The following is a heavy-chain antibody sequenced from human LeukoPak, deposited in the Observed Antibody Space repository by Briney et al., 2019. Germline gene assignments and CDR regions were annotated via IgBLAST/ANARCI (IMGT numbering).Heavy chain of an antibody. J-gene: IGHJ4*02. CDR3: ARDQSSGSGSYQDY. CDR1: GYTFTGYY. V-gene: IGHV1-2*02. Sequence: ASVKVFCKASGYTFTGYYMHWVRQAPGRGLVWMGWINPNSGGTNYAQKFQGRVAMTRDTSISTAYMELRSLRADDAAVYYCARDQSSGSGSYQDYWGQGTLVTVSS. D-gene: IGHD3-10*01. CDR2: INPNSGGT.